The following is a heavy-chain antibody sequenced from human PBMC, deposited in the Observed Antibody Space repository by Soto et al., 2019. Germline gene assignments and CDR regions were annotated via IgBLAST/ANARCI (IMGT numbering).Heavy chain of an antibody. CDR2: INPRGGT. Sequence: GASVKVSCKASGYTFSSYYIHWVRQAPGPGLEWIGIINPRGGTTYAQKFQGRVTMTRDTSTSTVYMELSSLRSEDTAVYYCAREAVATITSYYYGMDVWGQGTTVTVSS. D-gene: IGHD5-12*01. CDR1: GYTFSSYY. V-gene: IGHV1-46*01. CDR3: AREAVATITSYYYGMDV. J-gene: IGHJ6*02.